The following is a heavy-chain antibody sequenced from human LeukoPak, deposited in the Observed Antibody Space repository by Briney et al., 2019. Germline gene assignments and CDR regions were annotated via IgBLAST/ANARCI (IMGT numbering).Heavy chain of an antibody. Sequence: PGGSLRLSCAASGFTFSSYAMSWVRQAPGKGLEWVSAISGSGGSTYYADSVKGRFTISRDNSKNTLYLQMNSLRAEDTAVYYCAKGVAARTHGALALWGQGTRVTVSS. D-gene: IGHD5-12*01. J-gene: IGHJ4*02. CDR2: ISGSGGST. CDR3: AKGVAARTHGALAL. CDR1: GFTFSSYA. V-gene: IGHV3-23*01.